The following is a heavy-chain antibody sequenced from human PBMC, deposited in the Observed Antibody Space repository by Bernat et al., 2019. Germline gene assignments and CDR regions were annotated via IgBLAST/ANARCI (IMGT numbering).Heavy chain of an antibody. D-gene: IGHD3-22*01. V-gene: IGHV3-66*01. CDR1: GFTVSSNY. CDR3: ARDQRHCYYSSGYWDYGMDV. Sequence: EVQLVESGGGLVQPGGSLRLSCAASGFTVSSNYMSWVRQAPGKGLEWVSVIYSGGSTYYADSVKGRFTISRDNSKNTLYLQMNSLRAEDTAVYYCARDQRHCYYSSGYWDYGMDVWGQGTTVTVSS. J-gene: IGHJ6*02. CDR2: IYSGGST.